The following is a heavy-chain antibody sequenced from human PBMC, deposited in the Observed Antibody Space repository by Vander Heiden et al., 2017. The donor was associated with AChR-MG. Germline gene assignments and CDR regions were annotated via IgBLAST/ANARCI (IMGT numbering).Heavy chain of an antibody. CDR2: INHSGST. D-gene: IGHD3-10*01. J-gene: IGHJ6*02. CDR3: ARGGLLWFGDGYYGMDV. CDR1: GGSFSGYY. Sequence: QVQLQQWGAGLLKPSETLSPTCAVYGGSFSGYYWSWIRQPPGKGLEWIGEINHSGSTNYNPSIKSRVTISVDTSKNQFSLKLSSVTAADTAVYYCARGGLLWFGDGYYGMDVWGQGTTVTVSS. V-gene: IGHV4-34*01.